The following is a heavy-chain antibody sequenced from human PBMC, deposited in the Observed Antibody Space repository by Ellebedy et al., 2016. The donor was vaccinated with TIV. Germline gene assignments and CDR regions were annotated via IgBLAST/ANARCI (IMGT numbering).Heavy chain of an antibody. CDR1: GGSVSSTRYY. CDR3: AREAVAGEWFDP. D-gene: IGHD6-19*01. CDR2: VHYSGSP. J-gene: IGHJ5*02. V-gene: IGHV4-39*01. Sequence: MPSETLSLTCSVSGGSVSSTRYYWAWIRQPPGKGLEYIGSVHYSGSPYYNPSFKSRVTLSADTSKNQFSLNLRTVTAADTAVYYCAREAVAGEWFDPWGQGTLVSVSS.